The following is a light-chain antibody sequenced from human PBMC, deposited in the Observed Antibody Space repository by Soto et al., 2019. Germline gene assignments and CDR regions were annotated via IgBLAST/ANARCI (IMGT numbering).Light chain of an antibody. V-gene: IGLV1-40*01. CDR1: NSNIGTGFD. CDR3: QTSDSGLFGLI. Sequence: QSVLTQPPSVSGAPGQRVTIACTGNNSNIGTGFDVHWYRHFPGAAPKLLLSGTSHRPSGVPDRFSGSKSGTSASVAITGLQADDEADYYCQTSDSGLFGLIFGTGTKLTVL. J-gene: IGLJ1*01. CDR2: GTS.